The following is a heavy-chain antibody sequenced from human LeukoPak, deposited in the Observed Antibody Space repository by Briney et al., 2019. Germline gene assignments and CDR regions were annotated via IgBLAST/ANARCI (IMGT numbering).Heavy chain of an antibody. Sequence: PGGSLRLSCAASGFTVSSNYMSWVGQAPGKGLEWVSVIYSGGSTYYADSVKGRFTISRDNSKNTLYLQMNSLRAEDTAVYYCAREGTYSSSSNFDYWGQGTLVTVSS. D-gene: IGHD6-13*01. CDR3: AREGTYSSSSNFDY. V-gene: IGHV3-66*01. CDR1: GFTVSSNY. CDR2: IYSGGST. J-gene: IGHJ4*02.